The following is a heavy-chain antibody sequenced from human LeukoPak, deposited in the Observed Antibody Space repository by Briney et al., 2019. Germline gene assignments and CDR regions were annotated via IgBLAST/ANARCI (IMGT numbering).Heavy chain of an antibody. V-gene: IGHV1-8*01. D-gene: IGHD3-16*01. CDR2: MNPNSGNT. CDR1: GYTFTSYD. J-gene: IGHJ5*02. CDR3: ARGLSALGGFHIDP. Sequence: ASVKVSCKASGYTFTSYDINWVRQATGQGLERMGWMNPNSGNTGYAQKFQGRVTMTRNTSISTAYMELSSLRSEDTAVYYCARGLSALGGFHIDPWGQGTLVTVSS.